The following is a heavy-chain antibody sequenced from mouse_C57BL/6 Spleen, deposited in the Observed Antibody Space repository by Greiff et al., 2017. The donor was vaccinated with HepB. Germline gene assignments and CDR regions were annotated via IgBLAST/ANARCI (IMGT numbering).Heavy chain of an antibody. Sequence: QVQLQQSGAELVRPGTSVKVSCKASGYAFTNYLIEWVKQRPGQGLEWIGVINPGSGGTNYNEKFKGKATLTADKSSSTAYMQLSSLTSEDAAVYVCARSYDYDKNYWGQGTTLTVSS. D-gene: IGHD2-4*01. CDR2: INPGSGGT. V-gene: IGHV1-54*01. J-gene: IGHJ2*01. CDR3: ARSYDYDKNY. CDR1: GYAFTNYL.